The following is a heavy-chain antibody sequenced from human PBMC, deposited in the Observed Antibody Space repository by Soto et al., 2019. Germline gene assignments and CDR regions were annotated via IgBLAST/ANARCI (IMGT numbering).Heavy chain of an antibody. CDR2: IWYDGSNK. CDR1: GFTFSSYG. D-gene: IGHD3-22*01. Sequence: PGGSLRLSCAASGFTFSSYGMHWVRQAPGKGLEWVAVIWYDGSNKYYADSVKGRFTISRDNSKNTLYLQMNSLRAEDTAVYYCARESRSPLSSGYSDYWGQGTLVTVSS. CDR3: ARESRSPLSSGYSDY. J-gene: IGHJ4*02. V-gene: IGHV3-33*01.